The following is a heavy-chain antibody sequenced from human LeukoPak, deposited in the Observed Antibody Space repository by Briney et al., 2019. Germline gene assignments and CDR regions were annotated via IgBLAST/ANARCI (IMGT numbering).Heavy chain of an antibody. CDR3: ARGGWELPLDAFDI. J-gene: IGHJ3*02. D-gene: IGHD1-26*01. CDR2: IYESGST. CDR1: GYSISSGYY. V-gene: IGHV4-38-2*02. Sequence: DPSETLSLTCTVSGYSISSGYYWGWIRQPPGKGLEWIGSIYESGSTYYNPSLKSRVTISVDTSKNQFSLKLSSVTAADTAVYYCARGGWELPLDAFDIWGQGTMVTVSS.